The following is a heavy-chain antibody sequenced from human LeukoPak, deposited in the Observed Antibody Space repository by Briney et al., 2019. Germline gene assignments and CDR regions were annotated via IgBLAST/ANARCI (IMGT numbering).Heavy chain of an antibody. CDR2: IYTSGST. J-gene: IGHJ5*02. CDR1: GGSISSGSYY. Sequence: SETLSLTCTVSGGSISSGSYYWSWIRQPAGKGLDWIGRIYTSGSTNYNPSLKSRVTISVDTSNNQFSLKLSSVTAADTAVYYCARGSHCSSPSCYGYRYNWFDPWGQGTLVTVSS. D-gene: IGHD2-2*01. CDR3: ARGSHCSSPSCYGYRYNWFDP. V-gene: IGHV4-61*02.